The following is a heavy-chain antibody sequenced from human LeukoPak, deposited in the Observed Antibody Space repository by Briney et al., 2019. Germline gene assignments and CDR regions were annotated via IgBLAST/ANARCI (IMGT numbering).Heavy chain of an antibody. CDR1: GFIFRNYA. CDR2: ITGSGDTT. D-gene: IGHD3-9*01. V-gene: IGHV3-23*01. Sequence: GGSLRLSCAASGFIFRNYAMSWVRQAPGKGLEWVSAITGSGDTTYYADSVKGRFTISRDDSKNTLYVEMNTLRAEDTAVYYCAKWGDYDILTGYYVSDFWGQGTLVTVSS. CDR3: AKWGDYDILTGYYVSDF. J-gene: IGHJ4*02.